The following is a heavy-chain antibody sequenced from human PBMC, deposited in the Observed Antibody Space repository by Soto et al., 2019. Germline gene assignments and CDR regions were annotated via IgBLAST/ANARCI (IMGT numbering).Heavy chain of an antibody. CDR2: ISAYNGNT. CDR3: ARSRYNWIPNWFDP. D-gene: IGHD1-20*01. J-gene: IGHJ5*02. V-gene: IGHV1-18*01. Sequence: ASVKVSCKASGYTFTSYGISWVRQAPGQGLEWMGWISAYNGNTNYAQKLQGRVTMTTDTSTSTAYMELRSLRSDDTAVYYCARSRYNWIPNWFDPWGQGTLVTVSS. CDR1: GYTFTSYG.